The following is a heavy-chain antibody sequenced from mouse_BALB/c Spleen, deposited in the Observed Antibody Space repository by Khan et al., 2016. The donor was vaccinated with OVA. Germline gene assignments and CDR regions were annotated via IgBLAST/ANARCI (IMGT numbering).Heavy chain of an antibody. CDR1: GYIFTNYL. D-gene: IGHD4-1*01. CDR2: INPYNGAT. CDR3: ARGNWQSYYFDY. V-gene: IGHV1S136*01. Sequence: VQLQQSGPDLVKPGTSVKMSCKASGYIFTNYLIHWVKQKPGQGLEWIGYINPYNGATKYNEKFKGKATLTYDKASITAYMELSSLTSQDAAFYSCARGNWQSYYFDYWGQGTTLTVSS. J-gene: IGHJ2*01.